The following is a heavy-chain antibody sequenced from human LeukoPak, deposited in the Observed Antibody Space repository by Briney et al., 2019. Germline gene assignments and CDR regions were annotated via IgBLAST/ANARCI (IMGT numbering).Heavy chain of an antibody. CDR3: AKDIVVVPAAGNAFDI. CDR1: GFTFSSYA. CDR2: ISGSGGST. Sequence: GGSLRLSCAASGFTFSSYAMTWVRQAPGKGLEWVSSISGSGGSTYYADSVRGRFTLSRHNSKNMLYLQMNSLRAEDTAVYYCAKDIVVVPAAGNAFDIWGQGTMVTVSS. J-gene: IGHJ3*02. D-gene: IGHD2-2*01. V-gene: IGHV3-23*01.